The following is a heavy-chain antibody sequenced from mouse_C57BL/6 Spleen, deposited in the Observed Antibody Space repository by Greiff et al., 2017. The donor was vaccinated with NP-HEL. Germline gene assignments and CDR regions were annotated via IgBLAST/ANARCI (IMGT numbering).Heavy chain of an antibody. J-gene: IGHJ4*01. CDR3: ARGGITTVVAHYYAMDY. CDR1: GYSFTSYY. CDR2: IYPGSGNT. V-gene: IGHV1-66*01. Sequence: VKLMESGPELVKPGASVKISCKASGYSFTSYYIHWVKQRPGQGLEWIGWIYPGSGNTKYNEKFKGKATLTADTSSSTAYMQLSSLTSEDSAVYYCARGGITTVVAHYYAMDYWGQGTSVTVSS. D-gene: IGHD1-1*01.